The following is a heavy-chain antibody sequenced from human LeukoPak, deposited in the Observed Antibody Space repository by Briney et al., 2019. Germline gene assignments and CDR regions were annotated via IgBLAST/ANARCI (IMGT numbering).Heavy chain of an antibody. D-gene: IGHD3-22*01. CDR2: TYYRSKWYT. Sequence: SQTLSLTCAVSGDSVSSNSGAWNWIRQSPSRGLEWLGRTYYRSKWYTDSAESVKSRIIINADTSKNQFSLQVKSVTPDDTAVYYCARGSPRIYFYDSSGYSHAFDSWGQGTLVTVSS. CDR1: GDSVSSNSGA. V-gene: IGHV6-1*01. J-gene: IGHJ4*02. CDR3: ARGSPRIYFYDSSGYSHAFDS.